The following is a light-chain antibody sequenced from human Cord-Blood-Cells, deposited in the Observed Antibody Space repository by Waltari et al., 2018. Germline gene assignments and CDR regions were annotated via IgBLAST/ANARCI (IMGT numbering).Light chain of an antibody. Sequence: QSALTQPASVSGSPGQSITISCTGTSSYVGGSTYVSWYQQHPGTAPKLMIYDVRNRPSGVSNRFSGSKSGNTASLTISGLQAEDEADYYCSSYTSSSTLVFGGGTKLTVL. V-gene: IGLV2-14*03. J-gene: IGLJ3*02. CDR3: SSYTSSSTLV. CDR1: SSYVGGSTY. CDR2: DVR.